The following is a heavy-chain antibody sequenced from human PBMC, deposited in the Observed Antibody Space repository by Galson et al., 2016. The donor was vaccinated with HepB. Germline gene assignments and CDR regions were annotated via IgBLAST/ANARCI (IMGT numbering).Heavy chain of an antibody. CDR1: GYTFRSYW. CDR3: ARVMGQWLPYF. CDR2: VYPAGSDT. V-gene: IGHV5-51*01. D-gene: IGHD6-19*01. J-gene: IGHJ4*02. Sequence: QSGAEVKKPGESLRISCKGSGYTFRSYWIGWVRQMPGKGLEWMGIVYPAGSDTRYSPSFQGQVTVSVDQSTSTAYLQWSSLKDSDTAMYYCARVMGQWLPYFWGQGTLVTVSS.